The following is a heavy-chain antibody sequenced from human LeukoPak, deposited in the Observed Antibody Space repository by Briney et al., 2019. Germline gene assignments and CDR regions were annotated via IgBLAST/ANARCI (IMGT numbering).Heavy chain of an antibody. V-gene: IGHV3-21*01. CDR2: ISWSSDNI. CDR3: ARGSGSYGDAFDI. D-gene: IGHD1-26*01. CDR1: GFTFSSYA. Sequence: GGSLRLSCAASGFTFSSYAMSWVRQAPGKGLEWVSGISWSSDNIDYADSVKGRFTISRDNAKNSLYLQMNSLRAEDTAVYYCARGSGSYGDAFDIWGQGTMVTVSS. J-gene: IGHJ3*02.